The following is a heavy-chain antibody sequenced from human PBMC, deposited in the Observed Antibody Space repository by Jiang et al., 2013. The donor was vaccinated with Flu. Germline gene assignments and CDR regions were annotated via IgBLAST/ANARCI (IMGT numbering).Heavy chain of an antibody. Sequence: VQLLESGGGVVQPGRSLRLSCAASGFTFSSYAMHWVRQAPGKGLEWLTLISYDGRNKYHADSVKGRVTISRDNSKNTLYLQMNSLGVEDTATYYCARERNAYGLDYWGQGTLVTVSS. CDR1: GFTFSSYA. J-gene: IGHJ4*02. D-gene: IGHD2-21*01. V-gene: IGHV3-30*04. CDR3: ARERNAYGLDY. CDR2: ISYDGRNK.